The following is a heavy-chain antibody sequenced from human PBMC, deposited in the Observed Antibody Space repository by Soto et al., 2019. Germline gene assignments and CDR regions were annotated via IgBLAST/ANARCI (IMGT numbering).Heavy chain of an antibody. D-gene: IGHD2-2*01. Sequence: SETLSLTCAVYGGSFSGYYWSWIRQPPGKGLELIGEINHSGSTNYNPSLKSRVTISVDTSKNQFSLKLSSVTAADTAVYYCARGGVGVVVPAANYPRSPRFDYWGQGTLVTVSS. CDR1: GGSFSGYY. V-gene: IGHV4-34*01. CDR2: INHSGST. CDR3: ARGGVGVVVPAANYPRSPRFDY. J-gene: IGHJ4*02.